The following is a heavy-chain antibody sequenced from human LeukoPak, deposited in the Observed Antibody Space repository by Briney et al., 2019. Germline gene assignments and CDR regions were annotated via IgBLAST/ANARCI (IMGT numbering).Heavy chain of an antibody. CDR1: GFTFSSYV. Sequence: PGRPLRLSCTASGFTFSSYVMHWVRQAPGKGLEWVAVISDDGSNKYYADSVKGRFTISRDNSKNTLYLQMNSLRAEDTAVYYCAKGKFAHMGLGYSYGYAYYGMDVWGQGTTVTVSS. V-gene: IGHV3-30-3*01. CDR2: ISDDGSNK. J-gene: IGHJ6*02. CDR3: AKGKFAHMGLGYSYGYAYYGMDV. D-gene: IGHD5-18*01.